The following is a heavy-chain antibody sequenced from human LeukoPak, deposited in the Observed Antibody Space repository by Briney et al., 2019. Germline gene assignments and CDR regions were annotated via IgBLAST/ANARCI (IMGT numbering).Heavy chain of an antibody. D-gene: IGHD6-13*01. CDR2: IYSGGST. V-gene: IGHV3-66*01. Sequence: PGGSLRLSCAVSGFNVSSNYLNWVRQAPGKGPEWVSVIYSGGSTYYADSVKGRFTISRDNSKNTLYLQMNSLRAEDTAVYYCAREDGYSSSWYSDYWGQGTLVTVSS. CDR1: GFNVSSNY. CDR3: AREDGYSSSWYSDY. J-gene: IGHJ4*02.